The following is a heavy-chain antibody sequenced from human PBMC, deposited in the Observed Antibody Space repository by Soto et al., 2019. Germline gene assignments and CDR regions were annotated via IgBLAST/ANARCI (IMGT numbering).Heavy chain of an antibody. CDR1: GYTFTSYG. D-gene: IGHD7-27*01. CDR2: INAYNGNT. V-gene: IGHV1-18*01. J-gene: IGHJ5*02. Sequence: ASVKVSCKASGYTFTSYGISWVRQAPGQGLEWMGWINAYNGNTNYAQKLQGRVTMTTDTSTSTAYMELRSRTSDDTAAYYCARHSPPNYLWCQGTLGTVSS. CDR3: ARHSPPNYL.